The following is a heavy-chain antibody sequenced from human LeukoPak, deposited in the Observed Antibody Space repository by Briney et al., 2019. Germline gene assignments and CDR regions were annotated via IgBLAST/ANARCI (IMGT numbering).Heavy chain of an antibody. Sequence: GGSLRLSCAASGFTFSSYGMHWVRQAPGKGLEWVAFIGYDGSNKYTADSARGRFTLSRDNAMNSFFLQMNSLRAVDTAVYYCARLMGDRTIYDYWGQGALVTVSS. CDR3: ARLMGDRTIYDY. D-gene: IGHD1-26*01. J-gene: IGHJ4*02. CDR2: IGYDGSNK. CDR1: GFTFSSYG. V-gene: IGHV3-33*02.